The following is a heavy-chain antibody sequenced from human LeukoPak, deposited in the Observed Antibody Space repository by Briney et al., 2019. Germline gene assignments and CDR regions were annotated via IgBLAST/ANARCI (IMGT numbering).Heavy chain of an antibody. V-gene: IGHV3-23*01. CDR2: ISGSGGST. D-gene: IGHD3-3*01. CDR3: AKVGRITIFGVVTPPDG. Sequence: GGSLRLSCAASGFTFSSYAMSWVRQAPGKGLEWVSAISGSGGSTYYADSVRGRFTISRDNSKNTLYLQMNSLRAEDTAVYYCAKVGRITIFGVVTPPDGWGQGTLVTVSS. CDR1: GFTFSSYA. J-gene: IGHJ4*02.